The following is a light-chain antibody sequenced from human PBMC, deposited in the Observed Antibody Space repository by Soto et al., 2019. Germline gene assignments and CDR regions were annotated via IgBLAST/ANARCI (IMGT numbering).Light chain of an antibody. CDR2: DAS. J-gene: IGKJ3*01. V-gene: IGKV3-11*01. Sequence: EIVLTQSPATLSLAPGERATLSCRASQTVGSSLAWYQHKPGQAPRLLIYDASTRATAIPARFSGSGSGTXFTLXXSSLXXXXXXXXXCQQRYIWPPFTFGPGTKVDIK. CDR3: QQRYIWPPFT. CDR1: QTVGSS.